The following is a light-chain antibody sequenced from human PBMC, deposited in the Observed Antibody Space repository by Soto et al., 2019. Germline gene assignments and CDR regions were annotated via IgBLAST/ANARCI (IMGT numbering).Light chain of an antibody. J-gene: IGKJ1*01. V-gene: IGKV3-15*01. Sequence: EVVVTQSPATLSVSPGERVTLSCRASQSVDSDVAWFQHKPGQAPRLLIYGASTRAAGIPGRFSGSGYETEFTLTINRLEPEDFAVYYCQDFDSPQWTFGQGTKVEN. CDR3: QDFDSPQWT. CDR2: GAS. CDR1: QSVDSD.